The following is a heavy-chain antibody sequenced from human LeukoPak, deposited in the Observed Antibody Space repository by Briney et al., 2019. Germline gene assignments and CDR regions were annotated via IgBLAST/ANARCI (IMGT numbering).Heavy chain of an antibody. Sequence: GGSLRLSCAASGFTFSSYGMHWVRQAPGKGLEWVAVIWYDGSNKYYADSVKGRFTISRDNSKNTLYLQMNSLRDTAVYFCAVQLERRRVLDYWGQGTLVTVSS. CDR1: GFTFSSYG. V-gene: IGHV3-33*01. CDR2: IWYDGSNK. D-gene: IGHD1-1*01. CDR3: AVQLERRRVLDY. J-gene: IGHJ4*02.